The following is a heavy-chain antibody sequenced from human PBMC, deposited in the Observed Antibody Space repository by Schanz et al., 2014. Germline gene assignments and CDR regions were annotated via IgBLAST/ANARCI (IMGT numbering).Heavy chain of an antibody. CDR2: INPSGGST. CDR3: ARDGEAAADCDY. CDR1: GYTFTTYY. Sequence: QVQLVQSGAEVKKPGVSVKVSCKASGYTFTTYYIHWVRQAPGQGLEWMGIINPSGGSTSYAQKFQGRVTMTRDTSTSTVYMELSSLRSEDTAVYYCARDGEAAADCDYWGQGTLVTVSS. D-gene: IGHD6-13*01. V-gene: IGHV1-46*03. J-gene: IGHJ4*02.